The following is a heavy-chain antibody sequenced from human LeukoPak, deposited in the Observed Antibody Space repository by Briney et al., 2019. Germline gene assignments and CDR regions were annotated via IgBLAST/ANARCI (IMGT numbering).Heavy chain of an antibody. V-gene: IGHV1-8*01. Sequence: ASVKVSCKASGYTFTSYDINWVRQATGQGLEWMGWMNPNSGNTGYAQKFQGRVTMTRNTSISTAYMELSSLRSEDTAVYYCARQDIVVVPAAYDYWGQGTLVTVSS. CDR2: MNPNSGNT. J-gene: IGHJ4*02. CDR3: ARQDIVVVPAAYDY. CDR1: GYTFTSYD. D-gene: IGHD2-2*01.